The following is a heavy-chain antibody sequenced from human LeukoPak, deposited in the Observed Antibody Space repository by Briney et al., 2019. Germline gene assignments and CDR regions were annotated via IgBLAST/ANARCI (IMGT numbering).Heavy chain of an antibody. CDR1: GFTFSGYY. J-gene: IGHJ5*02. CDR2: MNPSDGST. D-gene: IGHD1-1*01. Sequence: ASVRISCKASGFTFSGYYMQWVRQAPGHGLEWMGIMNPSDGSTKYAQKLQGRVTMSGDTSTSTVYMELSSLTSEDTAVYYCARDSLLTRYSWNDEGRKNWFDPWGQGTLVTVSS. CDR3: ARDSLLTRYSWNDEGRKNWFDP. V-gene: IGHV1-46*01.